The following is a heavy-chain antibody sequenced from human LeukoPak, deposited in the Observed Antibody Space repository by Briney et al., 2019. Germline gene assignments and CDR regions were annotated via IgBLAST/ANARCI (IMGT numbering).Heavy chain of an antibody. CDR2: INHSGST. Sequence: SETLSLTCAVYGGSFSGYYWSWIRQPPGKGLEWIGEINHSGSTNYNPSLKSRVTISVDTSKNQFSLKLSSVTAADTAVYYCARVRLHYYGSGSYGIDYWGQGTLVTVSS. D-gene: IGHD3-10*01. V-gene: IGHV4-34*01. J-gene: IGHJ4*02. CDR3: ARVRLHYYGSGSYGIDY. CDR1: GGSFSGYY.